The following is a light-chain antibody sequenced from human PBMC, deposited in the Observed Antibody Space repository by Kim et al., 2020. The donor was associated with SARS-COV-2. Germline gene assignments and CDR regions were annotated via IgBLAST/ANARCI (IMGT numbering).Light chain of an antibody. Sequence: QSVLTQPRSVSGSPGQSVTISCTGTSSDVGGYNYVSWCQQHPGKAPKLMIYDVSKRPSGVPDRFSGSKSGNTASLTISGLQAEDEADYYCCSYAGSYTFELFGGGTQLTVL. CDR2: DVS. CDR1: SSDVGGYNY. J-gene: IGLJ3*02. CDR3: CSYAGSYTFEL. V-gene: IGLV2-11*01.